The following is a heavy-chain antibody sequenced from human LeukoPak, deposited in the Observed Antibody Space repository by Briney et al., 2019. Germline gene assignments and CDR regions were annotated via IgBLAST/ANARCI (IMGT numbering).Heavy chain of an antibody. CDR2: IYYSGST. Sequence: PSETLSLTCTASGGSISSSSYYWGWIRQPPGKGLEWIGSIYYSGSTYYNPSLKSRVTISVDTSKNPFSLKLSSVTAADTAVYYCARRKLVGYPNWFDPWGQGTLVTVSS. CDR1: GGSISSSSYY. J-gene: IGHJ5*02. V-gene: IGHV4-39*07. D-gene: IGHD2-8*02. CDR3: ARRKLVGYPNWFDP.